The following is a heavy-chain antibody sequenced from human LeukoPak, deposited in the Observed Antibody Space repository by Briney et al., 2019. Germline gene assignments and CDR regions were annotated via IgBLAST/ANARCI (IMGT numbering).Heavy chain of an antibody. J-gene: IGHJ4*02. Sequence: SETLSLTCTVSGGTISSYYWHWIRQPPGKGLEWIGYIYYSGSNNYNPSLKSRVIISVDASKNHFSLKLSSVIAADTAVYYCARAGVATITVDYWGQGTLVTVSS. CDR2: IYYSGSN. CDR3: ARAGVATITVDY. D-gene: IGHD5-12*01. CDR1: GGTISSYY. V-gene: IGHV4-59*01.